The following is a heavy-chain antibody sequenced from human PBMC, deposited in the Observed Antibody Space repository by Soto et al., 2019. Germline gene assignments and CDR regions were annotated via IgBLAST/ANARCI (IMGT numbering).Heavy chain of an antibody. Sequence: GGSLRLSCAASGFTFSNAWMSWVRQAPGKGLEWVGRIKSKTDGGTTDYAATVKGRFTISRDDSKNTLYLQMNSLKTEDTAVYYCTTSLYSSSSGYYYYYYMDVWGKGTTVTVSS. J-gene: IGHJ6*03. CDR2: IKSKTDGGTT. D-gene: IGHD6-6*01. CDR3: TTSLYSSSSGYYYYYYMDV. V-gene: IGHV3-15*01. CDR1: GFTFSNAW.